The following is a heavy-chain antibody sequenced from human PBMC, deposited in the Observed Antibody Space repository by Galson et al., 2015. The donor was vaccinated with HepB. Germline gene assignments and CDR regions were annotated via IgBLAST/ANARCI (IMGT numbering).Heavy chain of an antibody. Sequence: QAQLQESGPGLVKPSETLSLTCTVSGGSISSSSYYWGWIRQPPGKGLEWIGSIYYSGSTYYNPSLKSRVTISVDTSKNQFSLKLSSVTAADTAVYYCARVYGSSWKGGWFDPWGQGTLVTVSS. CDR1: GGSISSSSYY. V-gene: IGHV4-39*07. CDR3: ARVYGSSWKGGWFDP. J-gene: IGHJ5*02. CDR2: IYYSGST. D-gene: IGHD6-13*01.